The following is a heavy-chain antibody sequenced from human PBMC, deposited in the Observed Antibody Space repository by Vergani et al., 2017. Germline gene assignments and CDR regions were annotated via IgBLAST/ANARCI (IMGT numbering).Heavy chain of an antibody. D-gene: IGHD2-15*01. CDR3: THRPYCSVGHCYDDY. CDR1: GFSLTTRGVA. J-gene: IGHJ4*02. CDR2: VFWDDDK. Sequence: QITLKESGPTLVKPTQTLTLPCTFSGFSLTTRGVAVGWIRQPPGKALEWLAIVFWDDDKRYSPSLRNRVTITRDTSRNQVVLTMTNIDPVDTATYYCTHRPYCSVGHCYDDYWGQGTLVTVSS. V-gene: IGHV2-5*02.